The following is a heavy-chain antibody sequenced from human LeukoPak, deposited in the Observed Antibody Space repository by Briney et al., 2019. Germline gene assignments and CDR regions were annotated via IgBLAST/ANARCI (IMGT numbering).Heavy chain of an antibody. CDR1: GFTFSNYW. Sequence: GGSLRLSCAASGFTFSNYWMTWVRQAPGKGLEWVAHIKEDGGEKHYVDPVKGRFTISRENAKNSLYLQMNSLRAEDTAMYYCVRDRGYCSGGTCYALWDYWGQGTLVTVSS. J-gene: IGHJ4*02. V-gene: IGHV3-7*01. CDR3: VRDRGYCSGGTCYALWDY. CDR2: IKEDGGEK. D-gene: IGHD2-15*01.